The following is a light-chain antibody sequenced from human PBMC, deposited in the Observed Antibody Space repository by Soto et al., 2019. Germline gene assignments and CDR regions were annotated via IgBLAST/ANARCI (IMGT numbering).Light chain of an antibody. J-gene: IGLJ3*02. CDR3: SSYAGSNNGV. CDR2: EVT. V-gene: IGLV2-8*01. Sequence: QSALTQPPSASGSPGQSVTFSCTGTSSDVGGYNYVSWYQQHPGRAPKLIIYEVTKRPSGVPDRFSGSKSGNTASLTVSGLXXXXXAXXYCSSYAGSNNGVFGGGTKLTVL. CDR1: SSDVGGYNY.